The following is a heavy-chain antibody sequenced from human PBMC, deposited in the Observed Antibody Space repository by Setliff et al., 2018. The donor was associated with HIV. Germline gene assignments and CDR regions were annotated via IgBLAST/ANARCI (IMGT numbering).Heavy chain of an antibody. CDR2: IYYSGST. D-gene: IGHD3-22*01. J-gene: IGHJ5*02. CDR3: ASRVYYYDSSGYLREEGFDP. V-gene: IGHV4-39*01. CDR1: GGSISSSSYY. Sequence: SETLSLTCTVSGGSISSSSYYWGWIRQPPGEGLEWIGSIYYSGSTYYNPSLKSRVTISVDTSKNQFSLKLSSVTAADAAVYYCASRVYYYDSSGYLREEGFDPWGQGTLVTVSS.